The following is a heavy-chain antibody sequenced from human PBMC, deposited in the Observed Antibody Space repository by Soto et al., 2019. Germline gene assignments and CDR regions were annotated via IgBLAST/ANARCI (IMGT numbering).Heavy chain of an antibody. V-gene: IGHV4-61*01. CDR2: IYHTGRT. D-gene: IGHD3-3*02. CDR1: GGSVNRDNYY. Sequence: SATKSLTCPDSGGSVNRDNYYWRWIRPPPGKGLEWIGYIYHTGRTNYNPSLESRITISLDTSKNQFSLTLSSVTAADTALVYCAREFSNTPEAFDAWVQAALVTVSS. J-gene: IGHJ4*02. CDR3: AREFSNTPEAFDA.